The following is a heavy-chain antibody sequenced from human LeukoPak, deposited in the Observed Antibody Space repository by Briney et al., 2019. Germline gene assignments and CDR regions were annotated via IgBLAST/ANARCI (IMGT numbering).Heavy chain of an antibody. CDR2: IYDSGST. D-gene: IGHD5-12*01. V-gene: IGHV4-59*01. CDR1: GGSISIYY. J-gene: IGHJ3*02. CDR3: ARLRGYSGYDTVLGAFDI. Sequence: SETLSLTCTVSGGSISIYYWSWIRQPPGKGLEWIGYIYDSGSTNYNPSLKSRVTISVDTSKNQFSLKLSSVTAADTAVYYCARLRGYSGYDTVLGAFDIWGQGTMVTVSS.